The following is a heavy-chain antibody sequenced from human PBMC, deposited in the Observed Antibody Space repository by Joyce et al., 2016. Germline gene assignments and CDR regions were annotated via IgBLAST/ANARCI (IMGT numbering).Heavy chain of an antibody. CDR2: ISSSSIAI. V-gene: IGHV3-48*02. D-gene: IGHD2/OR15-2a*01. CDR1: GFTFNGYS. J-gene: IGHJ4*02. Sequence: EVKLVESGGGLVQPGGSLRLSCAASGFTFNGYSVNWVRQAPGKGLEWVSHISSSSIAIYYADSVKDRFTSSRDSAENSVFLQMNSLRDEDSAIYYCARGGRGLLSGLFDFWGQGTLVTVSS. CDR3: ARGGRGLLSGLFDF.